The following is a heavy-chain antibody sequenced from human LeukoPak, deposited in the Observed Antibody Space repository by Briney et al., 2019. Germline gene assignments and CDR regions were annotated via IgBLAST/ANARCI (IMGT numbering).Heavy chain of an antibody. J-gene: IGHJ4*02. D-gene: IGHD6-19*01. CDR1: GYTFTGYY. CDR3: ARIFGSGWQTDY. V-gene: IGHV1-2*02. Sequence: ASVKVSCKASGYTFTGYYIHRVRHTPGQGLEWMGWINPNSGGTNYAQKFQGRVTMTRDTSISTAYMELSRLRSDDTAVYYCARIFGSGWQTDYWGQGTLVTVSS. CDR2: INPNSGGT.